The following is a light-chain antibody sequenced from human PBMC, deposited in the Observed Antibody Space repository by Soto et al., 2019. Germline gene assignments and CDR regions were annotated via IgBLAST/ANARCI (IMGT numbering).Light chain of an antibody. CDR3: QQYYSSRFT. J-gene: IGKJ3*01. Sequence: EIVLTRSPGTLYLSPGDRATLSCRANQRVDSTYLAWYQQKPGQAPRLLIYGASNRVTGIPGRFSGSGSGTAFALTISRLESEGVAVYYCQQYYSSRFTVGPGTKVDLK. CDR2: GAS. V-gene: IGKV3-20*01. CDR1: QRVDSTY.